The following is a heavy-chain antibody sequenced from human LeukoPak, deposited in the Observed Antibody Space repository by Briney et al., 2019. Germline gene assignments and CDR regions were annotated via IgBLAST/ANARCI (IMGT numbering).Heavy chain of an antibody. Sequence: GGSLRLSCAASGFIFNNYWMSWVRQAPGKGLEWVANIKEDGSEKKYVDSVKGRFTISRDNAKNSLYPQMNSLRVEDMAVYYCARGYYGMDVWGQGTTVTVS. J-gene: IGHJ6*02. V-gene: IGHV3-7*04. CDR2: IKEDGSEK. CDR3: ARGYYGMDV. CDR1: GFIFNNYW.